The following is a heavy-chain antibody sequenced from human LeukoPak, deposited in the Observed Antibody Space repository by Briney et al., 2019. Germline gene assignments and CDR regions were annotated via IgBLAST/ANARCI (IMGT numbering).Heavy chain of an antibody. CDR1: GYTFTSYD. V-gene: IGHV1-8*01. J-gene: IGHJ6*02. CDR2: MNPNSGNT. CDR3: ARGRSEGYYDFWSGYYKNYYYGMDV. Sequence: ASVKVSFKASGYTFTSYDINWVRQATGQGLEWMGWMNPNSGNTAYAQKFQGRVTMTRNTSISTAYMELSSLRSEDTAVYYCARGRSEGYYDFWSGYYKNYYYGMDVWGQGTTVTVSS. D-gene: IGHD3-3*01.